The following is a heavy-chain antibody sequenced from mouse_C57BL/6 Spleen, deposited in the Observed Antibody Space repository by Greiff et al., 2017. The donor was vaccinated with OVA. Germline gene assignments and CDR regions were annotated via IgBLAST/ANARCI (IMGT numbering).Heavy chain of an antibody. CDR2: IRSKSNNYAT. V-gene: IGHV10-1*01. Sequence: EVKLMESGGGLVQPKGSLKLSCAASGFSFNTYAMNWVRQAPGKGLEWVARIRSKSNNYATYYADSVKDRFTISRDDSESMLYLQMNNLKTEDTAMYYCVRTGYYGYAMDYWGQGTSVTVSS. CDR3: VRTGYYGYAMDY. CDR1: GFSFNTYA. D-gene: IGHD1-1*01. J-gene: IGHJ4*01.